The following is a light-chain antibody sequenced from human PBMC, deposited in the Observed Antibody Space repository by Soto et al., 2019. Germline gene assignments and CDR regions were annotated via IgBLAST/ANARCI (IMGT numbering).Light chain of an antibody. J-gene: IGKJ1*01. CDR1: QYIGNY. CDR2: SAS. CDR3: QSNYILPWT. V-gene: IGKV1-39*01. Sequence: DTQVTQSPPSLSESVGDRVTITCRASQYIGNYLNWYQHKPGKAPQLLIYSASALQIGLPSRFSGSVSGTDFTLTITTLQPDDFASYYCQSNYILPWTFGQGTKVETK.